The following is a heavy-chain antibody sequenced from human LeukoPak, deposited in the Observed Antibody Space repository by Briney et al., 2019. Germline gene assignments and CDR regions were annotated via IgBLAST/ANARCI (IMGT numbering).Heavy chain of an antibody. CDR1: GGSINSYY. J-gene: IGHJ4*02. V-gene: IGHV4-4*07. CDR3: ARDNTYYYDSSGYYWGYYFDY. CDR2: IYSSGST. D-gene: IGHD3-22*01. Sequence: SETLSLTCTVSGGSINSYYWSWIRQPAGKGLEWIGRIYSSGSTNYNPSLKSRVSMSVDTSKNQFSLKLSSVTAADTAVYYCARDNTYYYDSSGYYWGYYFDYWGQGTLVTVSS.